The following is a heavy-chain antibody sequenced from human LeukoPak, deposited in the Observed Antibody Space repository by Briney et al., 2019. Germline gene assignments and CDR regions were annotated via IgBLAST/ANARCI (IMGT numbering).Heavy chain of an antibody. CDR1: GFTFDDYG. CDR2: INWNGGST. Sequence: PGGSLRLSCAASGFTFDDYGMSWVRQAPGKGLEWVSGINWNGGSTGYADSVKGRFTISRDNAKNSLYLQMNSLRAEDTALYHCARWGSGWYFGAFDIWGQGTMVTVSS. D-gene: IGHD6-19*01. CDR3: ARWGSGWYFGAFDI. J-gene: IGHJ3*02. V-gene: IGHV3-20*01.